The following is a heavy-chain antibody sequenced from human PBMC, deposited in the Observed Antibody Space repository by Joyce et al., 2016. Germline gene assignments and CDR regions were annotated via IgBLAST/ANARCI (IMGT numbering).Heavy chain of an antibody. CDR1: GFTFSNAW. V-gene: IGHV3-15*01. J-gene: IGHJ3*02. CDR2: IKSKPDGGKT. Sequence: EVQLVESGGGLVKPGGSLRLSCAASGFTFSNAWMSWVRQAPGKGLEWVGRIKSKPDGGKTDYAAPVKGRFTFSRDDSKNTLYLQMNSLKIEDTAVYYCMATVTPRGWGTFDIWGQGTMVTVSS. CDR3: MATVTPRGWGTFDI. D-gene: IGHD4-17*01.